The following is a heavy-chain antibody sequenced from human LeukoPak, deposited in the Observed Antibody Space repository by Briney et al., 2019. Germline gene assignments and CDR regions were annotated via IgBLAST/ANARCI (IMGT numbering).Heavy chain of an antibody. J-gene: IGHJ4*02. Sequence: ASVKVSCKASGYTFTSYGISWVRQAPGQWLEWMGRIDPDSGGTDYAQKFQDGVTVTSDTSINTVYMELSRLRSDDTAVYYCARDKSIGWERYPPDYWGQGTLVTVSS. CDR2: IDPDSGGT. CDR3: ARDKSIGWERYPPDY. CDR1: GYTFTSYG. D-gene: IGHD1-26*01. V-gene: IGHV1-2*02.